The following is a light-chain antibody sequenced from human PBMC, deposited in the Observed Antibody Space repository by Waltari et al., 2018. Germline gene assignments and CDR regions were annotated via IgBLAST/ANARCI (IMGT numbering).Light chain of an antibody. Sequence: QSVLTQPPSASGTPGQRVTISCSGSSSNIGRSYVYWYQQLPGTAPKLLLYRNNPRPSGVPDRFSGSKSGTSASLAISGLRSEDEADYYCASWDDNLSGWVFGGGTKLTVL. CDR1: SSNIGRSY. CDR3: ASWDDNLSGWV. J-gene: IGLJ3*02. V-gene: IGLV1-47*01. CDR2: RNN.